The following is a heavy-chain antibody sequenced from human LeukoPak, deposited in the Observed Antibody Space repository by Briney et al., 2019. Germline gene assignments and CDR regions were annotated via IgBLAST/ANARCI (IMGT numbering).Heavy chain of an antibody. CDR1: GFTFSSYS. CDR2: ISSSSSTI. Sequence: QTGGSLRLSCAASGFTFSSYSMNWVRQAPGKGLEWVSYISSSSSTIYHADSVKGRFTISRDNAKNSLYLQMNSLRAEDTAMYYCARGWGGSGGSCYYHYWGQGTLVTVSS. D-gene: IGHD2-15*01. CDR3: ARGWGGSGGSCYYHY. V-gene: IGHV3-48*01. J-gene: IGHJ4*02.